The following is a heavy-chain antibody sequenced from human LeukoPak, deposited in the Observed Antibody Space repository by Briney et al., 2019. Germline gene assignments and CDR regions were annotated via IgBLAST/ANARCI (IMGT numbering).Heavy chain of an antibody. V-gene: IGHV3-30*04. Sequence: GGSLRLSCAASGFTFSSYAMHWVRQAPGKGLEWVAVISYDGSNKYYADSAKGRFTISRDNSKNTLYLQMNSLRAEDTAVYYCARDRGLGAAGAHYYYYYMDVWGKGTTVTVSS. CDR1: GFTFSSYA. J-gene: IGHJ6*03. CDR3: ARDRGLGAAGAHYYYYYMDV. CDR2: ISYDGSNK. D-gene: IGHD6-13*01.